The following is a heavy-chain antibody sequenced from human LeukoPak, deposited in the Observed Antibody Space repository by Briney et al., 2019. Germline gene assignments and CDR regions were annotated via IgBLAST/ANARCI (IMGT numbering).Heavy chain of an antibody. CDR3: ASGVIAVAGTSPDYYSDY. Sequence: ASVKVSCKASGYTFTSYDINWVRQATGQGLEWMGWMNPNSGNTGYAQKFQGRVTMTRNTSISTAYMELSSLRSEDTAVYYCASGVIAVAGTSPDYYSDYWGQGTLVTVSS. CDR1: GYTFTSYD. CDR2: MNPNSGNT. V-gene: IGHV1-8*01. J-gene: IGHJ4*02. D-gene: IGHD6-19*01.